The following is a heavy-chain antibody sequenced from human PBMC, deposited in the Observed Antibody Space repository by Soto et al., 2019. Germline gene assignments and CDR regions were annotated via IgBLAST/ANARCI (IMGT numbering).Heavy chain of an antibody. Sequence: PSETLSLTCSVSGGFLGRYYWSWIRRPPGKRLEWIGYIDYSGSTNYNPSLKSRLTMSVDTSKNQFSLELTSVTAADTAVYHCARVAGRSWGNWFDPWGQGTLVTVSS. CDR3: ARVAGRSWGNWFDP. D-gene: IGHD7-27*01. CDR1: GGFLGRYY. V-gene: IGHV4-59*01. CDR2: IDYSGST. J-gene: IGHJ5*02.